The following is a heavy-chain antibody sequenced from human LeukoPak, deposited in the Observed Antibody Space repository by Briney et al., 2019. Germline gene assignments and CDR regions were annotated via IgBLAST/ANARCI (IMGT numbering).Heavy chain of an antibody. Sequence: GGSLRLSCAASGFTFSDHYMDWVRQAPGKGLEWVGRTRNKANSYTTEYAASVKGRFTISRADSANSLYLQMDSLKTEDTAVYYCARVRYCSSTTCRGAFDIWGRGTMVTVSS. V-gene: IGHV3-72*01. D-gene: IGHD2-2*01. CDR3: ARVRYCSSTTCRGAFDI. CDR2: TRNKANSYTT. CDR1: GFTFSDHY. J-gene: IGHJ3*02.